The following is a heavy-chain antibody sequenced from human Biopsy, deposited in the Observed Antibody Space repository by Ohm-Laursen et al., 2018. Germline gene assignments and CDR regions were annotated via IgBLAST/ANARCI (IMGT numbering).Heavy chain of an antibody. Sequence: SLRLSCAASGFTFSIYWMHWVRQAPGKGLVWVSSINSDGSRITYADSMEGRFTISRDNSRNTLFLQMNSLKAEDTAVYYCAKDRFPYTSGYSSVFEYWGQGTLVTVSS. D-gene: IGHD3-22*01. V-gene: IGHV3-74*01. CDR3: AKDRFPYTSGYSSVFEY. J-gene: IGHJ4*02. CDR2: INSDGSRI. CDR1: GFTFSIYW.